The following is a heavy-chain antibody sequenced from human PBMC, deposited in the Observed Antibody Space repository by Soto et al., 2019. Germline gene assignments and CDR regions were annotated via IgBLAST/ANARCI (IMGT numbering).Heavy chain of an antibody. D-gene: IGHD3-3*01. V-gene: IGHV1-8*01. Sequence: GASVKASCKASGYTFTSYDINWVRQATGQGLEWMGWMNPNSGNTGYAQKFQGRVTMTRNTSISTAYMELSSLRSEDTAVYYCARGSSPYYDFWSGYYYYYYGMDVWGQGTTVTVSS. CDR3: ARGSSPYYDFWSGYYYYYYGMDV. CDR1: GYTFTSYD. J-gene: IGHJ6*02. CDR2: MNPNSGNT.